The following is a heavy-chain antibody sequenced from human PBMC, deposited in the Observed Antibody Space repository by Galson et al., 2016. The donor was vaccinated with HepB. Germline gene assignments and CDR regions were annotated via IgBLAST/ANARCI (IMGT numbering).Heavy chain of an antibody. D-gene: IGHD2-21*02. CDR2: IYYNGST. J-gene: IGHJ4*02. CDR1: GGSITSYY. CDR3: ARKRVTRFFDY. V-gene: IGHV4-59*01. Sequence: ETLSLTCTVSGGSITSYYWSWIRKPPGKGLEWIGYIYYNGSTNYNPSLKGRVSISVDTSKNQLSLKLSSVTAADTAVYYCARKRVTRFFDYWGQGTLVTVSS.